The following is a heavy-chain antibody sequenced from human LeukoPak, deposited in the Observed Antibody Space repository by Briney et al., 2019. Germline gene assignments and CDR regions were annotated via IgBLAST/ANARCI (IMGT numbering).Heavy chain of an antibody. V-gene: IGHV3-9*01. J-gene: IGHJ6*02. Sequence: GGSLRLSREVSGFSFEDYGMHWVRQPPGKGLEWVSSINDNGDKTDHADSVKGRFTVSRDNAKKSLYLQMNSLRPEDTALYYCAKHLRATNTYLFYGLDVWGPGTTVTVSS. CDR3: AKHLRATNTYLFYGLDV. CDR1: GFSFEDYG. D-gene: IGHD2-8*01. CDR2: INDNGDKT.